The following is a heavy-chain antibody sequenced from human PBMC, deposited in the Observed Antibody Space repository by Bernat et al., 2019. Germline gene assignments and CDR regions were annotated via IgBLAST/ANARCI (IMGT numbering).Heavy chain of an antibody. CDR3: ARANCDFWSGYYTNWFDP. V-gene: IGHV4-34*01. CDR1: GGSFSGYY. D-gene: IGHD3-3*01. J-gene: IGHJ5*02. Sequence: QVQLQQWGAGLLKPSETLSLTCAVYGGSFSGYYWSWIRQPPGKGLEWIGEINHSGSTNYNPSLKSRVTISVDTSKNQFSLKLSSVTAADTAVYYCARANCDFWSGYYTNWFDPWGQGTLVTVSS. CDR2: INHSGST.